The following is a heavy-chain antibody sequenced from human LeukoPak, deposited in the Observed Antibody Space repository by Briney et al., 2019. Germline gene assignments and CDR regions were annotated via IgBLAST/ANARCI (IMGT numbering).Heavy chain of an antibody. CDR3: ARLRFLERLGNQQPAFDI. CDR2: INHSGST. J-gene: IGHJ3*02. D-gene: IGHD3-3*01. CDR1: GGSFSGYY. Sequence: SETLSLTCAVYGGSFSGYYWSWIRQPPGKGLEWTGEINHSGSTNYNPSLKSRVTISVDTSKNQFSLKLSSVTAADTAVYYCARLRFLERLGNQQPAFDIWGQGTMVTVSS. V-gene: IGHV4-34*01.